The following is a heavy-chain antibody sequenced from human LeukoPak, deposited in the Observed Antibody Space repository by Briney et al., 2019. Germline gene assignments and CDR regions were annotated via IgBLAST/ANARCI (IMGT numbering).Heavy chain of an antibody. J-gene: IGHJ4*02. V-gene: IGHV1-8*01. CDR2: MNPNIGNT. Sequence: ASVKVSCKASGYTFTSYDINWVRQATGQGREWMGWMNPNIGNTGYAQKFQGRVTMTRNTSISTAYMELSSLRSEDTAVYYCARGISYGDYVEYWGQGTLVTVSS. CDR1: GYTFTSYD. D-gene: IGHD4-17*01. CDR3: ARGISYGDYVEY.